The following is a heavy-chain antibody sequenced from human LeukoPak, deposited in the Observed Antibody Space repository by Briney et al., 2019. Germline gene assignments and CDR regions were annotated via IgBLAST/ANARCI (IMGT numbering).Heavy chain of an antibody. CDR2: ISGGGGST. J-gene: IGHJ4*02. CDR1: GFTFSSYA. Sequence: GGSLRLSCAASGFTFSSYAMSWVRQAPGKGLEWVSAISGGGGSTYYADSVKGRFTISRDNSKNTLYLQMNSLRAEDTAVYYCAKDHLPKLVLSLFHYWGQGTLVTVSS. D-gene: IGHD6-13*01. CDR3: AKDHLPKLVLSLFHY. V-gene: IGHV3-23*01.